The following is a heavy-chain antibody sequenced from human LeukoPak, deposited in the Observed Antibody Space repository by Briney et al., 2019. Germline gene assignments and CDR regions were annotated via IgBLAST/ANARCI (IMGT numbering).Heavy chain of an antibody. CDR3: ARGRTGYYYLDS. CDR1: GGSFSGYY. Sequence: SETLSLTCAVCGGSFSGYYWSWIRQPPGKGLEWIGEINHSGSTNYNPSLKSRVTISVDTSKNQFSLKLSSVTAADTAFYYCARGRTGYYYLDSWGQGTLVTVSS. CDR2: INHSGST. J-gene: IGHJ4*02. D-gene: IGHD3-9*01. V-gene: IGHV4-34*01.